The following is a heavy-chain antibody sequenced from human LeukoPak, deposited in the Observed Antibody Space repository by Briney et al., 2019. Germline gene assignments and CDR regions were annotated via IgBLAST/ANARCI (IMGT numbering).Heavy chain of an antibody. CDR2: IYYSGST. J-gene: IGHJ4*02. V-gene: IGHV4-59*01. CDR1: GGSISSYY. D-gene: IGHD5-24*01. Sequence: NPSETLSLTCTVSGGSISSYYWSWIRQPPGKGLEWIGYIYYSGSTNYNPSLKSRVTISVDTSKNQFSLKLSSVTAADTAVYYCARGLGPGRWLQSHYFDYWGQGTLVTVSS. CDR3: ARGLGPGRWLQSHYFDY.